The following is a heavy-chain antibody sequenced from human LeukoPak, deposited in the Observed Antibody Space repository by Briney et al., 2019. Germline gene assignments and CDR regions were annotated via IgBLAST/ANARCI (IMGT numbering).Heavy chain of an antibody. CDR1: GGSINSSSYY. V-gene: IGHV4-39*01. CDR3: ARHGWLGVGGWY. J-gene: IGHJ4*02. Sequence: SETLSLTCTVSGGSINSSSYYWAWIRQPPGKGLEWIGSIYYSGSTYYNSSLKSRVTISVDTSKNQFSLGLSSVTAADTAVYSCARHGWLGVGGWYWGQGTLVTVSS. CDR2: IYYSGST. D-gene: IGHD6-19*01.